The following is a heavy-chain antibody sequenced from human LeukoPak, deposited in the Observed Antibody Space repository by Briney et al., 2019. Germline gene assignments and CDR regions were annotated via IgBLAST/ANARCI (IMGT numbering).Heavy chain of an antibody. CDR1: GFTFSSYS. Sequence: PGGSLRLSCAASGFTFSSYSMNWVRQAPGKGLEWVSSISSSSSYIYYADSVKGRFTISRDNAKNSLYLQMNSLIAEDAAVYYCAGGSWEYDAFDIWGQGTMVTVSS. J-gene: IGHJ3*02. D-gene: IGHD1-26*01. CDR2: ISSSSSYI. V-gene: IGHV3-21*01. CDR3: AGGSWEYDAFDI.